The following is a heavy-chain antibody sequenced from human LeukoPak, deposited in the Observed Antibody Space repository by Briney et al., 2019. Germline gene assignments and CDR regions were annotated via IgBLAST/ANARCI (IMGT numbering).Heavy chain of an antibody. J-gene: IGHJ4*02. Sequence: ASVKVSCKASGGTFSSYAISWVRQAPGQGLEWMGGIIPIFGTANYAQKFQGRVTITADESTSTAYIELSSLRSDETAVLLCHETGYYYDSSGYSRTTFDYWGQGTLVTVSS. CDR3: HETGYYYDSSGYSRTTFDY. D-gene: IGHD3-22*01. CDR2: IIPIFGTA. CDR1: GGTFSSYA. V-gene: IGHV1-69*01.